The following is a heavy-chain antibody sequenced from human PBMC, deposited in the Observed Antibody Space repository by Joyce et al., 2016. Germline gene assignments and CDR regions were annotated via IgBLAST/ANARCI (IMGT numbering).Heavy chain of an antibody. CDR3: ARNRGWFKYDS. Sequence: EVQLVESGGGFVLPGGSLRLSCTASGFPSGADWKDWVRQTPGKGLEGVANRNPDGSEKYYVDSVKGRFTISRDNAKNTLDLQMNSLRVEDTAVYYCARNRGWFKYDSWGQGTKVTVSS. D-gene: IGHD2/OR15-2a*01. V-gene: IGHV3-7*04. CDR2: RNPDGSEK. CDR1: GFPSGADW. J-gene: IGHJ3*02.